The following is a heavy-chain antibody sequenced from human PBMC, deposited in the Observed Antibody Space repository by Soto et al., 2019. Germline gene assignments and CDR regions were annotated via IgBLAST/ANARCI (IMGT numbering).Heavy chain of an antibody. D-gene: IGHD5-12*01. CDR2: INHSGST. Sequence: QVQLQQWGAGLLKPSETLSLTCAVYGGSFSGYYWSWIRQRPGKGLEWIGEINHSGSTNYNPSLKSRVTISVDTSKNQFSVKLSSVTAADTAVYYCARGGNSGYAVWGQGTLVTVSS. CDR3: ARGGNSGYAV. J-gene: IGHJ4*02. CDR1: GGSFSGYY. V-gene: IGHV4-34*01.